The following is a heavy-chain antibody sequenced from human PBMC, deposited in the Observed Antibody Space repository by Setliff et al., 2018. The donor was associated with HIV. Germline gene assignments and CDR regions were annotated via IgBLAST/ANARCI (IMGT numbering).Heavy chain of an antibody. V-gene: IGHV3-21*01. Sequence: GGSLRLSCAASGFTFSSYSMNWVRQAPGKGLEWVSSISSSGSYIYYARSVKGRSTISRDNSKNTLFLQMNSLRAEDTAVYYCAKDHRTTTAYYFDYWGQGTLVTVSS. CDR3: AKDHRTTTAYYFDY. CDR2: ISSSGSYI. CDR1: GFTFSSYS. J-gene: IGHJ4*02. D-gene: IGHD4-17*01.